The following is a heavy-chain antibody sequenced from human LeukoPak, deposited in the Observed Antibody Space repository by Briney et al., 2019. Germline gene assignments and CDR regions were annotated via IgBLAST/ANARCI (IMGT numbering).Heavy chain of an antibody. D-gene: IGHD6-13*01. CDR2: IIPIFGTA. CDR1: GGTFSSYA. V-gene: IGHV1-69*05. CDR3: AKDLGIAAARPKW. J-gene: IGHJ4*02. Sequence: SVKVSCKASGGTFSSYAISWVRQAPGQGLEWMGRIIPIFGTANYAQKFQGRVTITTDESTSTAYMELSSLRSEDTAVYYCAKDLGIAAARPKWWGQGTLVTVSS.